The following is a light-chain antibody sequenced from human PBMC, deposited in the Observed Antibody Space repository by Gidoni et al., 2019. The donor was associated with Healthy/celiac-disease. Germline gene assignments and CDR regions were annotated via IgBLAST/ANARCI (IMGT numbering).Light chain of an antibody. CDR3: QQYYSYPPT. Sequence: AIRMTQSPSSFSASTGDRVTITCRASQGIRSYLAWYQQKPGNAPKLLIYAASTLQGRVPSRFSGSGSGTDFTLTLSCLQSEDFATYFCQQYYSYPPTFGQGIKVEIK. V-gene: IGKV1-8*01. J-gene: IGKJ1*01. CDR2: AAS. CDR1: QGIRSY.